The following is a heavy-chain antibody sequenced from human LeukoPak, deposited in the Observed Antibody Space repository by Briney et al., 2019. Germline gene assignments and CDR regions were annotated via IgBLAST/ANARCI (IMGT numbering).Heavy chain of an antibody. CDR3: ARFVTYYYAYYYMDV. D-gene: IGHD3-10*01. CDR1: GFTFSSYW. J-gene: IGHJ6*03. V-gene: IGHV3-74*01. CDR2: INSDGSST. Sequence: PGGSLRLSCAASGFTFSSYWMHWVRQAPGKGLVWVSRINSDGSSTSYADSVKGRFTISRDNAKNTLYLQMNSLRAEGTAVYYCARFVTYYYAYYYMDVWGKGTTVTVSS.